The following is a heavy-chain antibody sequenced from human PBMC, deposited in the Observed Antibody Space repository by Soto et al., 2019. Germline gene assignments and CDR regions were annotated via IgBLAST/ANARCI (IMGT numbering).Heavy chain of an antibody. CDR3: AKVYSGYEEN. V-gene: IGHV3-23*01. J-gene: IGHJ4*02. Sequence: AGGSLRLSCAASGFTFSSYAISWVRQAPGKGLEWVSAISGSGGSTYYADSVKGRFTISRDNSKNTLYLQMNSLRAEDTAVYYCAKVYSGYEENWGQGTLVTVSS. CDR1: GFTFSSYA. D-gene: IGHD5-12*01. CDR2: ISGSGGST.